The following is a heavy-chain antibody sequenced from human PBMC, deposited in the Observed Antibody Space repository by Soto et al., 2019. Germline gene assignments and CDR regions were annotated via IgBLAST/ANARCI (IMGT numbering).Heavy chain of an antibody. V-gene: IGHV3-64*01. CDR2: ISSNGVGT. D-gene: IGHD6-6*01. Sequence: SGGCPRPSRSAPGFTPQGFSMGWGRPVPGKGLEYVSGISSNGVGTYYANSVQGRFTISRDNSKNTVYLQMGSLRPEDMAVYYCARRARPDFYYMDVWGKGTTVTVSS. CDR3: ARRARPDFYYMDV. J-gene: IGHJ6*03. CDR1: GFTPQGFS.